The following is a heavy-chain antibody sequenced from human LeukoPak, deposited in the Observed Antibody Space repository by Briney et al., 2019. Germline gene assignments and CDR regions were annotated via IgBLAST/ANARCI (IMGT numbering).Heavy chain of an antibody. Sequence: PSQTLSLTCTVSGGSISTGNYYWSWIRQPPGKGLEWIGYIYYSGGTHYNPSLKSRITISVDTSKNQFSLKLSSVTAADTAVYYCARVRITMIRGAIDYWGQGALVTVSS. CDR3: ARVRITMIRGAIDY. CDR2: IYYSGGT. CDR1: GGSISTGNYY. V-gene: IGHV4-30-4*01. J-gene: IGHJ4*02. D-gene: IGHD3-10*01.